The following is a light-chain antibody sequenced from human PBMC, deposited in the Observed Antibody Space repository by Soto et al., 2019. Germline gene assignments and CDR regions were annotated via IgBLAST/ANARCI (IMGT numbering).Light chain of an antibody. Sequence: EIVLTQSPGTLSLFPGERATFSCRASQSVASSYLAWYQQKFGQAPRLLIYGASNRAAGIPDRFSGSGSGTDFTLTISRLEPEDSAVYFCQQYRSSPRTLGQGTKVEI. CDR2: GAS. CDR3: QQYRSSPRT. CDR1: QSVASSY. V-gene: IGKV3-20*01. J-gene: IGKJ1*01.